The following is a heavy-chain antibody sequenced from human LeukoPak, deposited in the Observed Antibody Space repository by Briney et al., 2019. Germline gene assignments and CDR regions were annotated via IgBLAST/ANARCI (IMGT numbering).Heavy chain of an antibody. D-gene: IGHD3-3*02. CDR1: GFTFTNAW. J-gene: IGHJ4*02. CDR2: IKSKTDGGTT. Sequence: KPGGSLRLSCAASGFTFTNAWMSWVRQAPGKGLEWVGRIKSKTDGGTTDYAAPVKGRFTISRDDSKNTLYLQMSSLKTEDTAVYYCTPHFWSGLDYFDYWGQGTLVTVSS. CDR3: TPHFWSGLDYFDY. V-gene: IGHV3-15*01.